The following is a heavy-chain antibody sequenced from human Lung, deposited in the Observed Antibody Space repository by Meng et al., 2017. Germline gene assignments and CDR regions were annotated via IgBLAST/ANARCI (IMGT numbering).Heavy chain of an antibody. V-gene: IGHV1-69*05. Sequence: SVKVSCKASGGTFSSYAISWVRQAPGQGLEWMGVIIPIFGTANYAQKFQGRVTITTDESTSTAYMELSSLRSEDTAVYYCAASYSSSWYGYFQHWGQGTLVTVSS. D-gene: IGHD6-13*01. CDR1: GGTFSSYA. CDR2: IIPIFGTA. J-gene: IGHJ1*01. CDR3: AASYSSSWYGYFQH.